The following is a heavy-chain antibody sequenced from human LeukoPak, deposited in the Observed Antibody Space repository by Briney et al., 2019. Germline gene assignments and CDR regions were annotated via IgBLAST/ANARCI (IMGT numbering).Heavy chain of an antibody. J-gene: IGHJ4*02. CDR3: VTQYSSAPHYIDY. CDR1: GASISTSSYY. Sequence: SETLSLTCTVSGASISTSSYYWGWIRQSPGEGLEWIGIVYYSGTAYYNPSLQSRVTISVDTSKNQFSLRLTSVNAADTAIYYCVTQYSSAPHYIDYWGQGILVTVSS. CDR2: VYYSGTA. D-gene: IGHD6-19*01. V-gene: IGHV4-39*01.